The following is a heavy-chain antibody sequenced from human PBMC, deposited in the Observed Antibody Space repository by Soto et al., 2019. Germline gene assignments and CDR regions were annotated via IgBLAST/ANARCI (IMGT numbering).Heavy chain of an antibody. CDR1: GFTFSSYA. J-gene: IGHJ4*02. CDR3: AKGPNTDYYYDSSGYYCGY. D-gene: IGHD3-22*01. CDR2: ISGSGGST. V-gene: IGHV3-23*01. Sequence: GGSLRLSCAASGFTFSSYAMSWVRQAPGKGLEWVPAISGSGGSTYYADSVKDRFTISRDNSKNTLYLQMNSLRAEDTAVYYCAKGPNTDYYYDSSGYYCGYWGQGTLVTVSS.